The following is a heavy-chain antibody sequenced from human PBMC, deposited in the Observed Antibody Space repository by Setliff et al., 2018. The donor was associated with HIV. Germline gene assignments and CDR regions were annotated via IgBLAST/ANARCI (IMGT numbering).Heavy chain of an antibody. J-gene: IGHJ4*02. CDR1: GYNFLAHW. V-gene: IGHV5-51*01. CDR3: ARPTGREGGSDY. Sequence: PGESLKISCKGSGYNFLAHWIGWVRQVPGKGLEWMGIIYPDDSSIIYSPSFQGQVTISVDKSISTAYLQWSSLKASDTAMYYRARPTGREGGSDYWGQGTLVTVSS. D-gene: IGHD1-1*01. CDR2: IYPDDSSI.